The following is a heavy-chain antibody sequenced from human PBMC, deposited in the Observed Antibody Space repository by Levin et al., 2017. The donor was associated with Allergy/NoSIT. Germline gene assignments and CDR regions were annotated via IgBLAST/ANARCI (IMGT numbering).Heavy chain of an antibody. CDR2: IYYSGST. V-gene: IGHV4-59*01. CDR3: ARDSPTIFGEYYFDY. D-gene: IGHD3-3*01. J-gene: IGHJ4*02. CDR1: GVSISSYY. Sequence: SETLSLTCTVSGVSISSYYWSWIRQPPGKGLEWIGYIYYSGSTNYNPSLKSRVTISVDTSKNQFSLKLSSVTAADTAVYYCARDSPTIFGEYYFDYWGQGTLVTVSS.